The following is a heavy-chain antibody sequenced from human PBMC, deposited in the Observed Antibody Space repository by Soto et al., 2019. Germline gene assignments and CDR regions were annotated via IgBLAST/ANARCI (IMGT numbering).Heavy chain of an antibody. D-gene: IGHD2-15*01. CDR1: GGTFSSYA. CDR3: ARVLARTPAAFDI. V-gene: IGHV1-69*13. CDR2: IIPIFGTA. J-gene: IGHJ3*02. Sequence: SVKVSCKASGGTFSSYAISWVRQAPGQGLEWMGGIIPIFGTANYAQKFQGRVTITADESTSTAYMELSSLRSEDTAVYYCARVLARTPAAFDIWGQGTMVPVSS.